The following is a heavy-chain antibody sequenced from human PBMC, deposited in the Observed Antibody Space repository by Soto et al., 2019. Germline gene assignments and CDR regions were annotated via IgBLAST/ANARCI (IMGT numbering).Heavy chain of an antibody. D-gene: IGHD2-15*01. J-gene: IGHJ3*02. CDR3: AGDCSGGSCYSDAFDI. V-gene: IGHV1-18*01. CDR2: ISAYNGNT. CDR1: GYTFTSYG. Sequence: QVQLVQSGAEVKKPGASVKVSCKASGYTFTSYGISWVRQAPGQGLEWMGWISAYNGNTNYAQKLQGRVTMTTDTSTSTAYMELRSLRSDDTAVYYCAGDCSGGSCYSDAFDIWGQGTMVTVSS.